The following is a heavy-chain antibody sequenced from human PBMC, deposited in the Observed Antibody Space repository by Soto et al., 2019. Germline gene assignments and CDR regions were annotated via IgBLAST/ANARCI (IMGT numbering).Heavy chain of an antibody. V-gene: IGHV3-48*01. CDR1: GFTFSSYS. J-gene: IGHJ4*02. CDR3: ARARGGRGYCSSTSCSIFDY. CDR2: ISSSSSTI. Sequence: GGSLRLSCAASGFTFSSYSMNWVRQAPGKGLEWVSYISSSSSTIYYADSVKGRFTISRDNAKNSLYLQMNSLRAEDTAVYYCARARGGRGYCSSTSCSIFDYWGQGTLVTVSS. D-gene: IGHD2-2*01.